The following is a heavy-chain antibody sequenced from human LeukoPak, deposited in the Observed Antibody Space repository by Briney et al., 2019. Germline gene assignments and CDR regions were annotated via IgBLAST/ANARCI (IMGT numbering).Heavy chain of an antibody. D-gene: IGHD2-2*02. CDR1: GGSISSYY. CDR2: IYYSGST. V-gene: IGHV4-59*08. Sequence: PSETLSLTCTVSGGSISSYYWSWIRQPPGKGLEWIGYIYYSGSTNYNPSLKSRVTISVDTSKNQFSLKLSSVTAADTAVYYCARAHCITTTCYTEDYWCQGTLVTVSS. CDR3: ARAHCITTTCYTEDY. J-gene: IGHJ4*02.